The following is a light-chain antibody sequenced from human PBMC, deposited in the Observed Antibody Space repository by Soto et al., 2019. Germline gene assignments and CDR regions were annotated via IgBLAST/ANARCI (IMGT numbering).Light chain of an antibody. CDR2: GAS. V-gene: IGKV3-20*01. CDR1: QSVSSSY. CDR3: QQYGSSPLGI. J-gene: IGKJ2*02. Sequence: EIVLTQSPGTLSLSPGERATLSCRASQSVSSSYLAWYQQKPGQAPRLLIYGASSRATGIPDRFSGSGSGTDFTLTISRLEPEAFAVYDCQQYGSSPLGILGPGTKLEMK.